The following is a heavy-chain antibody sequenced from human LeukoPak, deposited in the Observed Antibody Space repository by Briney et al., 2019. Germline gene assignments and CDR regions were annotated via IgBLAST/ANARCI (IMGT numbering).Heavy chain of an antibody. CDR1: GFTFSSYW. V-gene: IGHV3-7*01. D-gene: IGHD2-2*01. CDR3: ARDRRYCSSTSCYRNNNFDY. CDR2: IKQDGSEK. J-gene: IGHJ4*02. Sequence: GGSLRLSCAASGFTFSSYWMSWVRQAPVKGLEWVANIKQDGSEKYYVDSVKGRFTISRDNAKNSLYLQMNSLRAEDTAVYYCARDRRYCSSTSCYRNNNFDYWGQGTLVTVSS.